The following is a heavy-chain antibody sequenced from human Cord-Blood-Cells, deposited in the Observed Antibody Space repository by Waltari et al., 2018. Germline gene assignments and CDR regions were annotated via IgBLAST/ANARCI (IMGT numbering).Heavy chain of an antibody. CDR3: ARDEGANYDSSGYFDY. Sequence: QVQLVLSGAEVTKPGASVKVPCKASGYTFTGYYMYWVRQAPGQGLEWMGWINPNSGGTNYAQKFQGRVTMTRDTSISTAYMELSRLRSDDTAVYYCARDEGANYDSSGYFDYWGQGTLVTVSS. CDR1: GYTFTGYY. CDR2: INPNSGGT. V-gene: IGHV1-2*02. J-gene: IGHJ4*02. D-gene: IGHD3-22*01.